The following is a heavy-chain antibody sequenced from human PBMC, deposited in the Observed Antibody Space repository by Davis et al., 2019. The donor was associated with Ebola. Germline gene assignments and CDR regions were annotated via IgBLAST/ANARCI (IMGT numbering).Heavy chain of an antibody. V-gene: IGHV1-8*01. CDR3: ARRLGVSMDTRHDY. D-gene: IGHD5-18*01. CDR2: MNPNSGNT. CDR1: GYTFTSYD. Sequence: AASVKVSCKASGYTFTSYDINWVRQAPGQGLEWMGWMNPNSGNTGYAQKFQGRVTMTRNTSISTAYIELSSLRSEDTAVYYCARRLGVSMDTRHDYWGQGTLVTVSS. J-gene: IGHJ4*02.